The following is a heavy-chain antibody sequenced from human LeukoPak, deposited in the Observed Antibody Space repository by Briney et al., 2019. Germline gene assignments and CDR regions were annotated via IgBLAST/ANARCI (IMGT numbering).Heavy chain of an antibody. Sequence: QPGGSLRLSCAASGFTVSSNYMSWVRQAPGKGLVWVSRINSDGSSTSYADSVKGRFTISRDNAKNTLYLQMNSLRAEDTAVYYCARVSSTSCYTGWGQGTLVTVSS. CDR1: GFTVSSNY. J-gene: IGHJ4*02. CDR3: ARVSSTSCYTG. D-gene: IGHD2-2*02. CDR2: INSDGSST. V-gene: IGHV3-74*01.